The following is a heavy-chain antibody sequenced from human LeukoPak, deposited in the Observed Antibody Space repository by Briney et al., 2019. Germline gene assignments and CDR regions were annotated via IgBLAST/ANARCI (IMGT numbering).Heavy chain of an antibody. CDR3: ARGGYCSSTSCYGNYYYYYGMDV. CDR2: IYYSGST. Sequence: SETLSLTCTVSGGSISSSRYYWGWIRQPPGKGLEWIGSIYYSGSTYYNPSLKSRVTISVDTSKNQFSLKLSSVTAADTAVYYCARGGYCSSTSCYGNYYYYYGMDVWGQGTTVTVSS. J-gene: IGHJ6*02. CDR1: GGSISSSRYY. V-gene: IGHV4-39*01. D-gene: IGHD2-2*01.